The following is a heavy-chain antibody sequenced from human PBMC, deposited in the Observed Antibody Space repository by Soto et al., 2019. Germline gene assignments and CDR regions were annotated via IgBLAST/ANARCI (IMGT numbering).Heavy chain of an antibody. CDR1: GGSVSSSSYY. CDR3: ARGLLGPPGVAATTFDY. D-gene: IGHD2-15*01. CDR2: VNYSGST. V-gene: IGHV4-39*01. Sequence: SETLSLTCTVSGGSVSSSSYYWGWVRQPPGKGLEWIGSVNYSGSTYYNPSLESRVTISVDKSKNQFSLKLSSVTAADTAVYFCARGLLGPPGVAATTFDYWGQGTLVTVSS. J-gene: IGHJ4*02.